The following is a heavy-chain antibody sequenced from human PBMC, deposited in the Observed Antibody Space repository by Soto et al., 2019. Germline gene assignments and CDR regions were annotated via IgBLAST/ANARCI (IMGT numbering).Heavy chain of an antibody. D-gene: IGHD3-16*01. CDR3: ARAYWHHVWGSIPAAFDP. J-gene: IGHJ5*02. Sequence: QVQLQQSGPGVVKPSETLSLTCSVSGTSMTNYHLNWVRQSAGGMLEWIGRVSGTGIPDYNPSLKSRVTVSLDWSETQFPLKLMSVTAADTAVYFCARAYWHHVWGSIPAAFDPWGQGTLVIVSS. V-gene: IGHV4-4*07. CDR1: GTSMTNYH. CDR2: VSGTGIP.